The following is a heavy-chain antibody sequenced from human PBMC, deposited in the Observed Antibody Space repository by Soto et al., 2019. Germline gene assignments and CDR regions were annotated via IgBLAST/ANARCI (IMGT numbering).Heavy chain of an antibody. D-gene: IGHD6-19*01. CDR3: ARRGTYSSGWDY. Sequence: GESLKISCKGSGYSFTSYWISWVRQMPGKGLEWMGRIDPGDSYTNYSPSFQGHVTISADKSISTAYLQWSSLKASDTAMYYCARRGTYSSGWDYWGQGTLVTVSS. J-gene: IGHJ4*02. CDR1: GYSFTSYW. CDR2: IDPGDSYT. V-gene: IGHV5-10-1*01.